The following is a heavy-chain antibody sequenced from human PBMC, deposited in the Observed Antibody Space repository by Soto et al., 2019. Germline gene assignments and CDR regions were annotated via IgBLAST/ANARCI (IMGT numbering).Heavy chain of an antibody. CDR2: IYFTGNT. CDR3: AGQTFTIAAASYGRSNWFDP. D-gene: IGHD6-25*01. CDR1: GGSITSSSHF. V-gene: IGHV4-39*01. Sequence: SETLSLTCTASGGSITSSSHFWGWVRQPPGKGLEWIGSIYFTGNTYYTPSLKSRLTMSIDTSKNEFSLRLNSVTAADTAVYYCAGQTFTIAAASYGRSNWFDPWGPGTLVTVSS. J-gene: IGHJ5*02.